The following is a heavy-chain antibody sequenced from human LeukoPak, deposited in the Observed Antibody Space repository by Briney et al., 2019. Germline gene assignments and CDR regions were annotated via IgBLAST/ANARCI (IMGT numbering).Heavy chain of an antibody. CDR3: ARGANFYYYGMDV. J-gene: IGHJ6*02. V-gene: IGHV4-34*01. Sequence: PSETLSLTCAVYGGSFSGYYWSWIRQPPGKGLEWIGEINHSGSTNYNPSLKSRVTISVDTSKNQFSLKPSSVTAADTAVYYCARGANFYYYGMDVWGQGTTVTVSS. D-gene: IGHD2-15*01. CDR1: GGSFSGYY. CDR2: INHSGST.